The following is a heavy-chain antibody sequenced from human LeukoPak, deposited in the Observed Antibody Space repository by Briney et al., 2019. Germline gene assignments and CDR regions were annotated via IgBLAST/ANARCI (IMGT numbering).Heavy chain of an antibody. Sequence: GGSLRLSCAASGFTSSSYAMSWVRQAPGKGLEWVSAISGSGGSTYYADSVKGRFTISRDNSKNTLYLQMNSLRAEDTAVYYCAKVSAATLAFDYWGQGTLVTVSS. V-gene: IGHV3-23*01. D-gene: IGHD2-15*01. CDR1: GFTSSSYA. CDR3: AKVSAATLAFDY. J-gene: IGHJ4*02. CDR2: ISGSGGST.